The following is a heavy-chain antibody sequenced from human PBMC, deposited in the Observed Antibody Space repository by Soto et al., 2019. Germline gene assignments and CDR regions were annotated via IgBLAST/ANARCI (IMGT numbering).Heavy chain of an antibody. D-gene: IGHD3-10*01. J-gene: IGHJ3*02. CDR1: GYSFTSYW. Sequence: PGESLKISCKGSGYSFTSYWIGWVRQMPGKGLEWMGIIYPGDSDTRYSPSFQGQVTISADKSISTAYLQWSSLKASDTAMYYCASHLNSPYGSSDAFDIWGQGTMVTVSS. V-gene: IGHV5-51*01. CDR2: IYPGDSDT. CDR3: ASHLNSPYGSSDAFDI.